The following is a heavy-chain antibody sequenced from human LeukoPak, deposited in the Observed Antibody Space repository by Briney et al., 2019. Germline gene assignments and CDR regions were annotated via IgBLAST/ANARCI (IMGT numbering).Heavy chain of an antibody. CDR3: VTSTKYSISWGAFDI. Sequence: ASVKVSCKVSGFTFTAYYMHWVRQAPGQGLEWMGWMNCNSGGTNYAQKIQGRVTMTRDTSISTAYMELSSLRSDDTAVYYCVTSTKYSISWGAFDIWGQGTIVTVSS. V-gene: IGHV1-2*02. J-gene: IGHJ3*02. CDR2: MNCNSGGT. CDR1: GFTFTAYY. D-gene: IGHD5-12*01.